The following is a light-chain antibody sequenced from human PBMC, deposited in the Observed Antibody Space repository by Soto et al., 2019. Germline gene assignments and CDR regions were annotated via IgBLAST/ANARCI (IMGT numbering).Light chain of an antibody. CDR3: QQYKSWPPLI. J-gene: IGKJ4*01. CDR2: GAS. Sequence: DIVMTQSPAILSVSLGERATLSCLASQSISDNLAWYQQRSGQAPRLLIYGASTRATGVPARFSGSGSGTEFTLTISSLQSDDFAIYYCQQYKSWPPLIFGGGTKVE. V-gene: IGKV3-15*01. CDR1: QSISDN.